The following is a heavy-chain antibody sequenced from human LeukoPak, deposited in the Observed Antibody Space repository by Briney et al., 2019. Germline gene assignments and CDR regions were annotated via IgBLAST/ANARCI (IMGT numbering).Heavy chain of an antibody. Sequence: ASVKVSCKASGGTFSSYAISWVRQAPGQGLEWMGWISAYNGNTNYAQKLQGRVTMTTDTSTSTAYMELRSLRSDDTAVYYCARDLRDSGSYYYYYYGMDVWGQGTTVTVSS. J-gene: IGHJ6*02. CDR2: ISAYNGNT. CDR1: GGTFSSYA. D-gene: IGHD1-26*01. V-gene: IGHV1-18*01. CDR3: ARDLRDSGSYYYYYYGMDV.